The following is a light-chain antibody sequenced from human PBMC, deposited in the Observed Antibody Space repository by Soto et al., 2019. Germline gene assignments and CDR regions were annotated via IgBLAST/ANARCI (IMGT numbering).Light chain of an antibody. J-gene: IGKJ3*01. V-gene: IGKV3-20*01. CDR3: QLYGSSPIFT. CDR2: AAS. Sequence: EIVLTQSPGTLSLSPGERATLSCRASQSVGSSFLAWYQQKPGQAPRLLIYAASSRATGIPDRFSGSGSGTDFTLTISRLEPEDFAVYYCQLYGSSPIFTFGPGTKVDIK. CDR1: QSVGSSF.